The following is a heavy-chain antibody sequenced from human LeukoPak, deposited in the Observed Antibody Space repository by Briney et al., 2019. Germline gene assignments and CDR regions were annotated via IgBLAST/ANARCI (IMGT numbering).Heavy chain of an antibody. J-gene: IGHJ4*02. Sequence: GGSLRLSCAASGFTFDDYAMHWVRQAPGKGLEWVAVISYDGSNKYYADSVKGRFTISRDNSKNTLYLQMNSLRAEDTAVHYCAKGWTGGSNWYYFDYWGQGTLVTVSS. V-gene: IGHV3-30*18. CDR3: AKGWTGGSNWYYFDY. CDR2: ISYDGSNK. CDR1: GFTFDDYA. D-gene: IGHD6-13*01.